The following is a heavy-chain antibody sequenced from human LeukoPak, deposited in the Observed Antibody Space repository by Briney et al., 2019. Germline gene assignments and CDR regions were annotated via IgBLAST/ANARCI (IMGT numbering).Heavy chain of an antibody. J-gene: IGHJ4*02. CDR2: ISPEGYMK. CDR3: AKDMAPYSGYDYFDY. Sequence: PGRSLRLSCAASGFDFSRYVIHWVRQGPGKGLEWVAVISPEGYMKDYADSVKGRFTISRDNSKNSLYLQMNSLRTEDTALYYCAKDMAPYSGYDYFDYWGQGTLVTVSS. CDR1: GFDFSRYV. D-gene: IGHD5-12*01. V-gene: IGHV3-30-3*01.